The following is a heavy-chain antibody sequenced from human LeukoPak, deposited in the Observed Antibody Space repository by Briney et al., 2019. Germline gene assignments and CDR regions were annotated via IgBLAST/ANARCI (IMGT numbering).Heavy chain of an antibody. D-gene: IGHD4-17*01. J-gene: IGHJ3*02. CDR2: IYYSGNA. CDR3: ARDYAGAFDI. Sequence: SETLSLTCTVSAGSITSGAYYCTWIRQPPWKDLEWIGYIYYSGNAYYNPSLKTRVTISVDTSKNQFSLKLNSVTAADTAVYYCARDYAGAFDIWGQGTMVTVSS. CDR1: AGSITSGAYY. V-gene: IGHV4-30-4*08.